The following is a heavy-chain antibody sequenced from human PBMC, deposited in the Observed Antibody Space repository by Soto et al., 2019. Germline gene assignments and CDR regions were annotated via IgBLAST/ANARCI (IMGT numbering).Heavy chain of an antibody. Sequence: GEPLKTSPMVSGDSFTDFWFGWVRQLPGKGLEGMGIFYPGHLTIKYSASLQGQVTVSAERSINTAYLGWSSLKPSDTAIYYCARRPYDGQGFDYWGQGTAVTVSS. CDR3: ARRPYDGQGFDY. D-gene: IGHD5-12*01. V-gene: IGHV5-51*01. J-gene: IGHJ4*02. CDR1: GDSFTDFW. CDR2: FYPGHLTI.